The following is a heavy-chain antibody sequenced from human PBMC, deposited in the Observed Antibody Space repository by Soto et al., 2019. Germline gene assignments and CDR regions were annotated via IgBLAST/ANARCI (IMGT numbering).Heavy chain of an antibody. CDR3: ARVREPLTGGPWFDP. Sequence: SETLSLTCTVSGGSITSSSYYWGWIRQPPGKGLEWIGEINHSGSTNYNPSLKSRVTISVDTSKNQFSLKLSSVTAADTAVYYCARVREPLTGGPWFDPWGQGTLVTVSS. CDR2: INHSGST. D-gene: IGHD1-26*01. J-gene: IGHJ5*02. CDR1: GGSITSSSYY. V-gene: IGHV4-39*07.